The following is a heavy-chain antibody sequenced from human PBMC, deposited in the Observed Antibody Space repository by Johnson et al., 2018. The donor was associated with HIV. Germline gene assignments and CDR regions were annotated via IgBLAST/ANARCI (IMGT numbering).Heavy chain of an antibody. J-gene: IGHJ3*02. Sequence: VQLVESGGGVVQPGGSLRLSCAASGFTFSSYGMHWVRQAPGKGLEYVSAISSNGGSPYYANSVKGRFTISRDNSKNTLYLQMGSLSAEDMAVYYCARGGRGYSYSYAFDIWGQGTMVTVSS. CDR1: GFTFSSYG. CDR3: ARGGRGYSYSYAFDI. D-gene: IGHD5-18*01. CDR2: ISSNGGSP. V-gene: IGHV3-64*01.